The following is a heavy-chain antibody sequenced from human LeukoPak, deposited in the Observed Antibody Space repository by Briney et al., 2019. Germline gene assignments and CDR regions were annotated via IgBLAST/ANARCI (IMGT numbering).Heavy chain of an antibody. CDR3: AHMVKELGY. J-gene: IGHJ4*02. Sequence: QTLSLTCTVSGGSISSGDYYWGWIRQPPGKALEWLALIYWNDYKRYSPSLKSRLTITKDTSKNQVVLTMTNMDPVDTATYYCAHMVKELGYWGQGTLVTVSS. D-gene: IGHD2-21*01. CDR2: IYWNDYK. V-gene: IGHV2-5*01. CDR1: GGSISSGDYY.